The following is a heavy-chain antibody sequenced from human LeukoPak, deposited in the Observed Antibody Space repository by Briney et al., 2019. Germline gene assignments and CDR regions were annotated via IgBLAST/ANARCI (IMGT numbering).Heavy chain of an antibody. D-gene: IGHD6-13*01. CDR3: ARIVAYSSSWYYSAFDI. CDR1: GFTFSSYA. V-gene: IGHV3-30*04. Sequence: GGSLRLSCAVSGFTFSSYAMHWVRQAPGKGLEWVAVISYDGSNKYYADSVKGRFTISRDNSKNTLYLQMNSLRAEDTAVYYCARIVAYSSSWYYSAFDIWGQGTMVTVSS. J-gene: IGHJ3*02. CDR2: ISYDGSNK.